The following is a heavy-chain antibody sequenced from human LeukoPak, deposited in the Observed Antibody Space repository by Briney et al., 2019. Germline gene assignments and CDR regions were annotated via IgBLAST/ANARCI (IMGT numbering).Heavy chain of an antibody. CDR1: GGSISSYY. V-gene: IGHV4-59*01. CDR3: ARASSSSWYPTWFDP. D-gene: IGHD6-13*01. Sequence: SETLSLTCTVSGGSISSYYWSWIRQPPGKGLEWIGYIYYSGSTNYNPSLKSRVTISVDTSKNQFSLKLSSVTAADTAVYYCARASSSSWYPTWFDPWGQGTLVTVSS. J-gene: IGHJ5*02. CDR2: IYYSGST.